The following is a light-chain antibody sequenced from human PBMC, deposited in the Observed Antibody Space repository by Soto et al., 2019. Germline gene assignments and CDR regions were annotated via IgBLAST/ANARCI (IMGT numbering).Light chain of an antibody. CDR2: AAS. CDR3: QQSYSTPRLT. J-gene: IGKJ4*01. V-gene: IGKV1-39*01. CDR1: QSISSY. Sequence: DIPMTQSPSSLSASVGDRVTITCRASQSISSYLNWYQQKPGKAPKLLIYAASSLQSGVPSRFSGSGSGTEFTLTISSLQPEDFATYYCQQSYSTPRLTFGGETKVEIK.